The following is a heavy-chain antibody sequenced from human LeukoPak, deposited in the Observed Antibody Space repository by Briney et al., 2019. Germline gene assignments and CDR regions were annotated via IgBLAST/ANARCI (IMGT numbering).Heavy chain of an antibody. Sequence: GGSLRLSCAASGFTVSSNYMSWVRQAPGKGLEWVSVIYSGGSTYYADSVKGRFTISRDNSKNTLYLQMNSLRAEDTAVYYCATEWIDSSGYYQSGGDAFDIWSQGTMVTVSS. CDR3: ATEWIDSSGYYQSGGDAFDI. CDR2: IYSGGST. D-gene: IGHD3-22*01. J-gene: IGHJ3*02. V-gene: IGHV3-53*01. CDR1: GFTVSSNY.